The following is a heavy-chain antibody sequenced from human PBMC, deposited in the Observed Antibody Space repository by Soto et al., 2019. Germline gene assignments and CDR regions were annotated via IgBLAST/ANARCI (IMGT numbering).Heavy chain of an antibody. Sequence: QVQLVQSGAEVKKPGSSVKVSCKASGGTFSSYAISWVRQAPGQGLEWMGGIIAIFGTANYAQKFQGRVTITADESTSTAYMELSSLRSEDTAVYYCARVPKHDNSSGSYLNYFDYWGQGTLVTVSS. CDR3: ARVPKHDNSSGSYLNYFDY. J-gene: IGHJ4*02. V-gene: IGHV1-69*01. CDR2: IIAIFGTA. D-gene: IGHD3-10*01. CDR1: GGTFSSYA.